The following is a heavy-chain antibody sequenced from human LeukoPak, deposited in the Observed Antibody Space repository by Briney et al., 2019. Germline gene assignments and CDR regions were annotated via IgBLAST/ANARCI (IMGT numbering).Heavy chain of an antibody. D-gene: IGHD3-16*02. CDR3: ASRGYEITFGGVIVPLDY. Sequence: ASVKVSCKASGYTFTSYAMNWVRQAPGQGLEWIGWINTNTGNPTYAQGFTGRFVFSLDTSVSTAYLQISSLKAEDTAVYYCASRGYEITFGGVIVPLDYWGQGTLVTVSS. CDR1: GYTFTSYA. CDR2: INTNTGNP. J-gene: IGHJ4*02. V-gene: IGHV7-4-1*02.